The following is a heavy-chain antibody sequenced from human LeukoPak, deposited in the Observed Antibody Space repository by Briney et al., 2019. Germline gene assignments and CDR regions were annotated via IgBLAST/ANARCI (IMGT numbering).Heavy chain of an antibody. V-gene: IGHV4-59*01. CDR3: ARGYYYDSSGYREYFQH. J-gene: IGHJ1*01. CDR2: IYYTGST. CDR1: GGPISSYY. Sequence: SETLSLTCTVSGGPISSYYWSWIRQPPGKGLEWIGYIYYTGSTNYNPSLKSRVTISVDTSKNQFSLKLSSVTAADTAIYYCARGYYYDSSGYREYFQHWGQGTLVTVSS. D-gene: IGHD3-22*01.